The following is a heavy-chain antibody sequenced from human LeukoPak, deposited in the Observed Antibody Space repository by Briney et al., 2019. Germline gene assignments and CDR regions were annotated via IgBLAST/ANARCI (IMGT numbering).Heavy chain of an antibody. J-gene: IGHJ4*02. V-gene: IGHV5-51*01. CDR1: GYSFTNYW. D-gene: IGHD2-2*01. Sequence: KHGESLKISCKGSGYSFTNYWIGWVRQMPGKGLEWMGIIYPGDSDTRYSPSFQGQVTISADKSISTAYLQWSSLKASDTAMYYCARSPPSSYCTSTSCYPRHFDYWGQGTLVTVSS. CDR3: ARSPPSSYCTSTSCYPRHFDY. CDR2: IYPGDSDT.